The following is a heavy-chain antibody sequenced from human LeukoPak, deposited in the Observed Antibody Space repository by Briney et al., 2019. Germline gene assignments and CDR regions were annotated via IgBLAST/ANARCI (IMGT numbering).Heavy chain of an antibody. J-gene: IGHJ3*02. CDR3: ASDRYCSGGSCYPDAFDI. CDR2: INHNAEMI. Sequence: PGGSLRLSCEASGFPFGSYVMSWVRQAPGKGLEWIAYINHNAEMIFYPDFVKGRFTISRDNAKNSLYLQMNSLRAEDTAVYYCASDRYCSGGSCYPDAFDIWGQGTMVTVSS. V-gene: IGHV3-48*03. D-gene: IGHD2-15*01. CDR1: GFPFGSYV.